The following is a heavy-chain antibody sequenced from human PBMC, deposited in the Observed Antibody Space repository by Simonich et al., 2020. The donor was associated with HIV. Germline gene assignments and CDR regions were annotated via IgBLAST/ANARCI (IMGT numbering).Heavy chain of an antibody. CDR2: INHSGIT. V-gene: IGHV4-34*01. D-gene: IGHD3-3*01. Sequence: QVQLQQWGAGLLKPSETLSLTCAVYGGSFSGYYWSWIRQPPGKGLEWIGEINHSGITNYNSSLTSRATISVDKSKNQFSLKLSSVTAADTAIYYCARRDRELILYFDYWGQGNLVTVSS. CDR1: GGSFSGYY. CDR3: ARRDRELILYFDY. J-gene: IGHJ4*02.